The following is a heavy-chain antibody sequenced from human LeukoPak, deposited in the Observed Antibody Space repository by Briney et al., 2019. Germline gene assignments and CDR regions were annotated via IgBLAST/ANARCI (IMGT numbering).Heavy chain of an antibody. CDR2: IGTSGDT. CDR3: ARAGKRSAFDI. Sequence: GGSLRLSCAASGFTFSSYDMHGVRQATGNGLEWVSVIGTSGDTYYPGSVKGRFTISRENAKNSLYLQMNSLRAGDTAVYYCARAGKRSAFDIWGQGTMVTVSS. J-gene: IGHJ3*02. CDR1: GFTFSSYD. V-gene: IGHV3-13*01.